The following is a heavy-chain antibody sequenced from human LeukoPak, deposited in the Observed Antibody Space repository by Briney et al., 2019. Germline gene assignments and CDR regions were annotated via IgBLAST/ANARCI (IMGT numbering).Heavy chain of an antibody. J-gene: IGHJ4*02. CDR2: IYHSGST. Sequence: PSETLSLTCTVSGDSISSGGYYWSWIRQPPGKGLEWIGSIYHSGSTYYNPSLKSRVTISVDTSKNQFSLKLSSVTAADTAVYYCARKAPPHPLPDYWGQGTLVTVSS. V-gene: IGHV4-38-2*02. CDR1: GDSISSGGYY. CDR3: ARKAPPHPLPDY.